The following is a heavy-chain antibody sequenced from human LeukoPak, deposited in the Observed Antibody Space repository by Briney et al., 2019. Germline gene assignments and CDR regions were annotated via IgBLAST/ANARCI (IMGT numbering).Heavy chain of an antibody. J-gene: IGHJ6*02. CDR2: IYHSGST. Sequence: SETLSLTCTVSGYSISSGYYWGWIRQPPGKGLEWIGSIYHSGSTYYNPSLKSRVTISVDTSKNQFSLRLSSVTAADTAVYYCAREVYRSGSYGMDVWGQGTTVTVSS. D-gene: IGHD5-18*01. CDR3: AREVYRSGSYGMDV. CDR1: GYSISSGYY. V-gene: IGHV4-38-2*02.